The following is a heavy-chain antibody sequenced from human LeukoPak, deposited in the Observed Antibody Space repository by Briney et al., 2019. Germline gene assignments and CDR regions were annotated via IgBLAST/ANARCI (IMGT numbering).Heavy chain of an antibody. V-gene: IGHV3-21*01. CDR2: ISSSSYI. CDR1: GFTFSSYS. D-gene: IGHD3-10*01. J-gene: IGHJ4*02. Sequence: GGSLRLSCAASGFTFSSYSMNWVRQAPGKGLEWVSSISSSSYIYYADSVKGQFAISRDNAKNSLYLQMNSLRAEDTAVYYCAREDGSGSYYIGMIDYWGQGTLVTVSS. CDR3: AREDGSGSYYIGMIDY.